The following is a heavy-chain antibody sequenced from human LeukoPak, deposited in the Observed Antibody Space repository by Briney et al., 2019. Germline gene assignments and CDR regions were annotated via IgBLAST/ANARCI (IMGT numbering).Heavy chain of an antibody. Sequence: GGSLRLACAASGFTFSSYAMSWVRQAPGKGLEWVSAISISGENTYYADSVKGRFTISRDTSRNTLYLQMHSLRAEDTAVYYCARLISTSSSRFSDYWGQGTLVTVSS. V-gene: IGHV3-23*01. J-gene: IGHJ4*02. CDR2: ISISGENT. CDR3: ARLISTSSSRFSDY. CDR1: GFTFSSYA. D-gene: IGHD6-6*01.